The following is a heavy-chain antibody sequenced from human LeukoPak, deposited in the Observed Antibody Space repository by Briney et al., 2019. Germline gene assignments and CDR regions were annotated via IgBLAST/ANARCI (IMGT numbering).Heavy chain of an antibody. CDR1: GGTFSGYY. D-gene: IGHD3-16*01. Sequence: PSETLTLTCAASGGTFSGYYWSWIRQPPGKGLEWIGEINHSGSTYYNPSLKSRVTISVDTSKNQFSLKMSTVTAADTAVYYCARLFNLWGRYMDFWGKGTTVTVSS. J-gene: IGHJ6*03. V-gene: IGHV4-34*01. CDR3: ARLFNLWGRYMDF. CDR2: INHSGST.